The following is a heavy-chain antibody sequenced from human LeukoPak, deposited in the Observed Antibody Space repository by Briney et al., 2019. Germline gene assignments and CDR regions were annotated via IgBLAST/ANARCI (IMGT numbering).Heavy chain of an antibody. CDR2: IYYSGST. J-gene: IGHJ6*03. D-gene: IGHD3-9*01. CDR1: GGSISSYY. CDR3: ARGEGDILTAYYYYYYMDV. Sequence: PSETLSLTCTVSGGSISSYYWNWIRQPPGKGLEWIGYIYYSGSTNYNPSLKCRVTISVDTSKNQFSLKLSSVTAADTAVYYCARGEGDILTAYYYYYYMDVWGKGTTVTVSS. V-gene: IGHV4-59*01.